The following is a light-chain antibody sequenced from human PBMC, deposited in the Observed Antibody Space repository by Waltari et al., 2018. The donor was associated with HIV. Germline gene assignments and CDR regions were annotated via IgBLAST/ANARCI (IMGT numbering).Light chain of an antibody. CDR3: SSYTSSSTPVV. CDR2: EVS. V-gene: IGLV2-14*01. CDR1: SSDVDGYNY. J-gene: IGLJ2*01. Sequence: QSALTQPASVSGSPGQSLTIPCTGTSSDVDGYNYVSWYQQHPGKAPKLMIYEVSNRPSGVSNRFSGSKSGNTASLTISGLQAEDEADYYCSSYTSSSTPVVFGGGTKLTVL.